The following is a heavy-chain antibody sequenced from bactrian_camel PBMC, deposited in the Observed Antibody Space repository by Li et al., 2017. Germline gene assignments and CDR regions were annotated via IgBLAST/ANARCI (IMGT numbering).Heavy chain of an antibody. CDR3: AAGAERESCMSWYFSGKPPGMAEFAY. CDR1: VYDKEYGDSDYC. Sequence: PLVESGGGSVQAGGSLRLSCAASVYDKEYGDSDYCMGWFRQVPGKAREGIASIDSDGSTKYADSAKGRFTISHDNAKNRLDLQMNSLKSEDTAVYYCAAGAERESCMSWYFSGKPPGMAEFAYWGQGTQVTVS. J-gene: IGHJ6*01. V-gene: IGHV3S9*01. CDR2: IDSDGST. D-gene: IGHD6*01.